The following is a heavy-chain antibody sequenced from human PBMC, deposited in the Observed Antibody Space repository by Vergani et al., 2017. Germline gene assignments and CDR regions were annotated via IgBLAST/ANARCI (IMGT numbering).Heavy chain of an antibody. J-gene: IGHJ6*03. D-gene: IGHD3-3*01. CDR3: ASGPTLGVDYYYYMDV. Sequence: QVQLVESGGGVVQPGRSLRLSCAASGFTFSSYSMHWVRQAPGKGLEWVAVISYDGSNKYYADSVKGRFTISRDNSKNTLYLQMNSLRAEDTAVYYCASGPTLGVDYYYYMDVWSKGTTVTVSS. CDR1: GFTFSSYS. V-gene: IGHV3-30-3*01. CDR2: ISYDGSNK.